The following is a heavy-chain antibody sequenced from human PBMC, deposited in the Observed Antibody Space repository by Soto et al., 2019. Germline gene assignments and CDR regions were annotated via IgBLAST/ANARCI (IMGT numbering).Heavy chain of an antibody. J-gene: IGHJ4*02. D-gene: IGHD3-16*01. Sequence: QVQLVQSGAEVKKPGSSVKVSCKSSGGTYSPYTINWVRQAPGQGLEWMGRIIPFLGVTNYGLKFQARVTNTADKATNTAYMERRCLRFEDKDVYYCARDWESSVSKLSFGGLWGRGTLVTVSS. CDR3: ARDWESSVSKLSFGGL. CDR1: GGTYSPYT. V-gene: IGHV1-69*08. CDR2: IIPFLGVT.